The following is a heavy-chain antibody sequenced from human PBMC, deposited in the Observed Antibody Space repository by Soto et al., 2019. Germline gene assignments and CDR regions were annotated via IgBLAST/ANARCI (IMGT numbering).Heavy chain of an antibody. V-gene: IGHV3-7*01. D-gene: IGHD3-3*01. CDR3: ARDHYDFWSGYSARFDY. Sequence: GGSLRLSCAASGFTFSSYWMSWVRQAPGKGLEWVANIKQDGSEKYYVDSVKGRFTISRDNAKNSLYLQMNSLRAEDTAVYYCARDHYDFWSGYSARFDYWGQGTLVTVSS. J-gene: IGHJ4*02. CDR1: GFTFSSYW. CDR2: IKQDGSEK.